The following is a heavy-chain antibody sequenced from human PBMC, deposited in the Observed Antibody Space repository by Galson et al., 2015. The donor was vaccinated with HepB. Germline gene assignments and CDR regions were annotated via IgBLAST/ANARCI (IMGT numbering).Heavy chain of an antibody. Sequence: SLRLSCAASGFTFSSYAMSWVRQAPGKGLEWVSAISGSGGSTYYADSVKGRFTISRDNSKNTLYLQMNSLRAEDTAVYYCAKSGPYDSSGYDFGDAFDIWGQGTMVTVSS. CDR2: ISGSGGST. CDR3: AKSGPYDSSGYDFGDAFDI. D-gene: IGHD3-22*01. J-gene: IGHJ3*02. V-gene: IGHV3-23*01. CDR1: GFTFSSYA.